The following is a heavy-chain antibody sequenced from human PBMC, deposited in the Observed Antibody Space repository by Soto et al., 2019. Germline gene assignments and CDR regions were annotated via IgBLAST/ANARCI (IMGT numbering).Heavy chain of an antibody. Sequence: GGSLRLSCAASGFTFSSYAMHWVRQAPGKGLEWVAVIPYDGSNKYYADSVKGRFTISRDNSKNTLYLQMNSLRAEDTAVYYCARSLWSGYPTDPRHYYYYYGMDVWGQGTTVTVSS. D-gene: IGHD3-3*01. CDR3: ARSLWSGYPTDPRHYYYYYGMDV. CDR2: IPYDGSNK. V-gene: IGHV3-30-3*01. J-gene: IGHJ6*02. CDR1: GFTFSSYA.